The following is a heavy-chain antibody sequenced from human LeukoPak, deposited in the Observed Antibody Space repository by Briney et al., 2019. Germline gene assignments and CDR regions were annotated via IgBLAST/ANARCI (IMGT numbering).Heavy chain of an antibody. Sequence: GGSLRLSCVASGFTFRNYDMHWVRRATGKGLEGVSGIGAAGDTYYPGSVKGRFTISRENANNSLYLQMNSLRAGDTAMYYCARDRAGDFDYWGQGTLVTVSS. J-gene: IGHJ4*02. CDR2: IGAAGDT. CDR3: ARDRAGDFDY. V-gene: IGHV3-13*04. CDR1: GFTFRNYD. D-gene: IGHD6-19*01.